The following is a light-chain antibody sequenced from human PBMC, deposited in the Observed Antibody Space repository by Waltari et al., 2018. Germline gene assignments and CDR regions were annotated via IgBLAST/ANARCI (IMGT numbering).Light chain of an antibody. CDR1: QDISNY. V-gene: IGKV1-33*01. Sequence: MTQSPSSLSASVGDRVNITCQASQDISNYLYWYQQKPGKAPNLLIYDASNLESGVPSRFSGSGSETDFTFTITSLQPEDIATYHCQQYANLPHTFGQGTRLEFK. CDR2: DAS. J-gene: IGKJ5*01. CDR3: QQYANLPHT.